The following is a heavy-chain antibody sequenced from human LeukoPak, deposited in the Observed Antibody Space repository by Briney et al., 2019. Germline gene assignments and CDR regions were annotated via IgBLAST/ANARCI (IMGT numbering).Heavy chain of an antibody. Sequence: GGSLRLSCAASGFTFSDYWMHWVRQAPGKGLEWVAVIWYDGSNKYYADSVKGRFTISRDSSKNTLYLQMNSLRAEDTAVYYCARGAYSSTWFVDYWGQGALVTVTS. CDR1: GFTFSDYW. J-gene: IGHJ4*02. CDR3: ARGAYSSTWFVDY. V-gene: IGHV3-33*08. CDR2: IWYDGSNK. D-gene: IGHD6-13*01.